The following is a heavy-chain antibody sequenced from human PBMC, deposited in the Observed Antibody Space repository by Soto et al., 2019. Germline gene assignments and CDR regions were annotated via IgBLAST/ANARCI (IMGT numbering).Heavy chain of an antibody. CDR1: GFTFSDYY. CDR2: ISSSSSYT. CDR3: ARVKRAMVRGVNSGGMDV. J-gene: IGHJ6*02. Sequence: GGSLRLSCAASGFTFSDYYMSWSRQAPGKGLEWVSYISSSSSYTNYADSVKGRFTISRDNAKNSLYLQMNSLRAEDTAVYYCARVKRAMVRGVNSGGMDVWGQGTTVTVSS. V-gene: IGHV3-11*05. D-gene: IGHD3-10*01.